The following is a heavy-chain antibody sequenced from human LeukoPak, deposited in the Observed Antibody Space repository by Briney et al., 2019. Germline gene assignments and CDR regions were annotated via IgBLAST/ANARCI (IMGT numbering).Heavy chain of an antibody. D-gene: IGHD6-13*01. CDR3: ARVQQQLVLIDY. J-gene: IGHJ4*02. CDR2: MNPNSGNT. Sequence: ASVTVSCKASGYTFTSYDINWVRQAAGQGLEWMGWMNPNSGNTGYAQKFQGRVTITRNTSISTAYMELSSLRSEDTAVYYCARVQQQLVLIDYWGQGTLVTVSS. CDR1: GYTFTSYD. V-gene: IGHV1-8*03.